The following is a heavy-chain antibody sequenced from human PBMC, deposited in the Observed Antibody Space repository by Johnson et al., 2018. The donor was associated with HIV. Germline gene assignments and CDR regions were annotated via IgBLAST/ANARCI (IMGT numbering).Heavy chain of an antibody. J-gene: IGHJ3*02. D-gene: IGHD6-19*01. V-gene: IGHV3-30*02. CDR3: AKDGMVAGSGGADAFDI. CDR2: MRYDGSNK. Sequence: APGKGLEWVAFMRYDGSNKYYADSVKGRFTISRDNSKNTLYLQMNSLRAEDTAIYYCAKDGMVAGSGGADAFDIWGQGTMVTVSS.